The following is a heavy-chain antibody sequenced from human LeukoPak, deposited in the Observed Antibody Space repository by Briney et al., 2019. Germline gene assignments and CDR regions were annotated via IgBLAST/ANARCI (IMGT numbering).Heavy chain of an antibody. CDR1: GYTLTELS. CDR3: ATRYSYGQTRWFDP. CDR2: FDPEDGET. V-gene: IGHV1-24*01. J-gene: IGHJ5*02. D-gene: IGHD5-18*01. Sequence: ASVKVSCKVSGYTLTELSMHWVRQAPGKGLEWMGGFDPEDGETIYAQKFQGRVTMTEDTSTDTAYMELSSLRSEDTAVDYCATRYSYGQTRWFDPWGQGTLVTVSS.